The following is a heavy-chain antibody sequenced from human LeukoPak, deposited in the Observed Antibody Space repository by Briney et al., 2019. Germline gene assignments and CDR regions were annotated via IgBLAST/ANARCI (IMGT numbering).Heavy chain of an antibody. D-gene: IGHD3-10*01. CDR2: INPNSGVT. CDR1: GYTFIGYW. Sequence: ASVKVSCKASGYTFIGYWIHWVRQAPGQGLEWMGWINPNSGVTKYAQKFQGRDTMTRDTSISTAYMEVTRLTSDDTAVYYCAREEAEQGSYDRFGFDSWGQGTLVTVSS. V-gene: IGHV1-2*02. J-gene: IGHJ4*02. CDR3: AREEAEQGSYDRFGFDS.